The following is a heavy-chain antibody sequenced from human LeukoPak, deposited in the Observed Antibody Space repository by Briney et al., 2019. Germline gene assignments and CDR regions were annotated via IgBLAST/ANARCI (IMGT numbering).Heavy chain of an antibody. CDR1: GFTVSSNY. J-gene: IGHJ2*01. V-gene: IGHV3-53*01. CDR3: ARYLGYSSGGSIKWYFDL. CDR2: IYSGGST. D-gene: IGHD6-19*01. Sequence: GGSLRLSCAASGFTVSSNYMSWVRQAPGKGLEWVSVIYSGGSTYYADSVKGRFTISRDNSKNTLYLQMNSLRAEDTAAYYCARYLGYSSGGSIKWYFDLWGRGTLVTVSS.